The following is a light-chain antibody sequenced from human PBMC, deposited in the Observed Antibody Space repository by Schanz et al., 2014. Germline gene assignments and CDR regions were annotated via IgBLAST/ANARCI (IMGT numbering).Light chain of an antibody. Sequence: DIQMTQSPSTLSASVGDRVTITCRASQSISSWLAWYQQKPGRAPKLLIYAASTLQSGVPSRFSGSGSGTHFTLTISSLQPEDFATYYCQQAQQAKSFPRTFGQGTKVEIK. J-gene: IGKJ1*01. CDR1: QSISSW. CDR3: QQAQQAKSFPRT. CDR2: AAS. V-gene: IGKV1-12*01.